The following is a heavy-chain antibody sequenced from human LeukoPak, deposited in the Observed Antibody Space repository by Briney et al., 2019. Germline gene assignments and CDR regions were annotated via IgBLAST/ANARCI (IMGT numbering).Heavy chain of an antibody. Sequence: SGPTLLNPTPTLTLTFTFSGFSLSTRGVGVGWIRQPPGKALEWLTFIYWNDDKRYSASLKTRLTITKDTSKHQVVLTITNMDPVDTATYYCARRPYSDISFDYWGQGTLVTVSS. V-gene: IGHV2-5*01. CDR3: ARRPYSDISFDY. CDR2: IYWNDDK. CDR1: GFSLSTRGVG. D-gene: IGHD3-16*01. J-gene: IGHJ4*02.